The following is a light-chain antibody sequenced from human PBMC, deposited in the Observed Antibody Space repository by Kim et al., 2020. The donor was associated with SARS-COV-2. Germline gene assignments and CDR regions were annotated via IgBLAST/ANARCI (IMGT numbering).Light chain of an antibody. CDR3: QQYVSYPNT. Sequence: ASVGERVTITCRASQDINIWLAWYQQRPGKAPKSLIYAASNLQTGVPGRFSGSGSGTEFTLTIRSLQPEDFATYYCQQYVSYPNTFGQGTRLEIK. V-gene: IGKV1D-16*01. J-gene: IGKJ5*01. CDR2: AAS. CDR1: QDINIW.